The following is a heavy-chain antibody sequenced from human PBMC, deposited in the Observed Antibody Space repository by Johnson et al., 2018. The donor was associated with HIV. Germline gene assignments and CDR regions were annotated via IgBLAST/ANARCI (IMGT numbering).Heavy chain of an antibody. CDR3: AKDMGYSSFGYGFDI. Sequence: VQLVESGGVVVQPGGSLRLSCAVSGFTFDDYAMHWVRQAPGKGLEWVSLISWDGNSTYYADSVKGRFTISRENSENSLYLQMNSLRAEDTALYYCAKDMGYSSFGYGFDIWGQGTMVTVSS. CDR2: ISWDGNST. D-gene: IGHD6-19*01. J-gene: IGHJ3*02. CDR1: GFTFDDYA. V-gene: IGHV3-43D*03.